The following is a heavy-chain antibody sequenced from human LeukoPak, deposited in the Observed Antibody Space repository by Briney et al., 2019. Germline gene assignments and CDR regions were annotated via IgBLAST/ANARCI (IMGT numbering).Heavy chain of an antibody. Sequence: PGGCLRLSCAASGFTFSSYAMSWVRQAPGKGLEWVSAIGSSGGDTNYADSVKGRFTISRDNSKNTLYLQMNSLRAEDTAVYYCAKKMAAGTLSFDYWGQGTLVTVSS. CDR2: IGSSGGDT. CDR1: GFTFSSYA. V-gene: IGHV3-23*01. D-gene: IGHD6-13*01. J-gene: IGHJ4*02. CDR3: AKKMAAGTLSFDY.